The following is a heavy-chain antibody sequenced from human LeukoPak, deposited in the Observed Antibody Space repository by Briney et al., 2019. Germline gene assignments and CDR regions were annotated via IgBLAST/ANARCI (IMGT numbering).Heavy chain of an antibody. Sequence: SETLSLTCAVYGGSFSGYYWSWIRQPPGKGLEWIGEINHSGSTNYNPSLKSRVTISVDTSKNQFSLKLSSVTAADTAVYYCARGLRENSSQDHDYFDYWGQGTLVTVSS. J-gene: IGHJ4*02. CDR1: GGSFSGYY. CDR3: ARGLRENSSQDHDYFDY. CDR2: INHSGST. D-gene: IGHD2/OR15-2a*01. V-gene: IGHV4-34*01.